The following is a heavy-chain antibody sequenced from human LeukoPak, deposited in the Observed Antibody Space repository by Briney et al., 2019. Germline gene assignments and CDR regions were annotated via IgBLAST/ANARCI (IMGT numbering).Heavy chain of an antibody. J-gene: IGHJ4*02. D-gene: IGHD3-16*01. Sequence: ASVKVSCKASGYTFTSYYMHWVRQAPGQGLEWMGWINPNSGGTNYAQKFQGRVTMTRDTSISTAYMELSRLRSDDTAVYYCARVMITFGGVISPSDYWGQGTLVTVSS. CDR2: INPNSGGT. CDR1: GYTFTSYY. CDR3: ARVMITFGGVISPSDY. V-gene: IGHV1-2*02.